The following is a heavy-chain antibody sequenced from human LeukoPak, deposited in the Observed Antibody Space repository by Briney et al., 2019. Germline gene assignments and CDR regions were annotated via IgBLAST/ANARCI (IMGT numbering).Heavy chain of an antibody. CDR3: AKVLPSYDFLWGSFDL. CDR1: GFTFSSFD. J-gene: IGHJ5*02. V-gene: IGHV3-13*01. Sequence: GGSLRLSCAASGFTFSSFDMHWVRQPTGQGLEWVSTIGTASDTYYPGSVKGRFTLSRDNAKNSLYLQMNSLTAGDTAVYYCAKVLPSYDFLWGSFDLWGQGTLVTVS. D-gene: IGHD3-16*01. CDR2: IGTASDT.